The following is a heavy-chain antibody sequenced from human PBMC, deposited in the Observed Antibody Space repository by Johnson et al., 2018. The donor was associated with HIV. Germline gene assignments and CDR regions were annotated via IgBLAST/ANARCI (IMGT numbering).Heavy chain of an antibody. CDR2: IKSDGSST. D-gene: IGHD1-1*01. CDR3: ARGGIIHDAFDI. J-gene: IGHJ3*02. Sequence: VQLVESVGGVVQPGGSLRLSCAASGFTFSSYWMHWVRQAPGKGLVWVSRIKSDGSSTSYADSVKGRFTISRDNAKNTLYLQMNSLRAEDTAVYYCARGGIIHDAFDIWGQGTMVTVSS. CDR1: GFTFSSYW. V-gene: IGHV3-74*02.